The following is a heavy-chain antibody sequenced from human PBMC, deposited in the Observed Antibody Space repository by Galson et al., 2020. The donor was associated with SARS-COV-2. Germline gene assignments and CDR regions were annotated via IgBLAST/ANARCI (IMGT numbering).Heavy chain of an antibody. CDR2: IKPSDGST. Sequence: ASVKVSCKASGYTFTSYYIHWVRQAPGQGLEWMGIIKPSDGSTSYAQKFQGRVTMTRDTSTSTVYMELSSLRSEDTAVYYCARDGGSGWSYFDYWGQGALVTVSS. V-gene: IGHV1-46*01. CDR1: GYTFTSYY. J-gene: IGHJ4*02. D-gene: IGHD6-19*01. CDR3: ARDGGSGWSYFDY.